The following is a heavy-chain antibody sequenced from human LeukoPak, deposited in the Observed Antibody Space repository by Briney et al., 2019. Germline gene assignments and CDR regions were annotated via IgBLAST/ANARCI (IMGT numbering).Heavy chain of an antibody. V-gene: IGHV3-30-3*01. D-gene: IGHD5-18*01. CDR2: ISYDGSNK. CDR3: ARGAAMVGTFGY. CDR1: GFTFSSYA. Sequence: PGRSLRLSCAASGFTFSSYAMHWVRQAPGKGLEWVAVISYDGSNKYYADSVKGRFTISRDNSKNTLYLQMNSLRAEDTAVYYCARGAAMVGTFGYWGQGTLVTVSS. J-gene: IGHJ4*02.